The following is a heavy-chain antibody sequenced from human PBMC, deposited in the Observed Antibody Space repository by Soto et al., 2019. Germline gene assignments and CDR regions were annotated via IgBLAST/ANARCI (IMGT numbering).Heavy chain of an antibody. CDR2: IPSRGRP. CDR3: ARDTYSGYDFGL. CDR1: GASVAGGSYY. V-gene: IGHV4-30-4*01. D-gene: IGHD5-12*01. J-gene: IGHJ5*02. Sequence: QVQLRESGPGLVKPSQTLSLTCSVSGASVAGGSYYWSWVRQRPGKGLEWIGYIPSRGRPFYNPSRRGRGTISAATSKNQLSLQLTSVTAADTAVYYCARDTYSGYDFGLWGQGTLVTVSS.